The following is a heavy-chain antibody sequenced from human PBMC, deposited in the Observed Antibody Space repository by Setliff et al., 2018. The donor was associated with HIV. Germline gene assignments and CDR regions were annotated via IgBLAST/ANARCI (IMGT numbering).Heavy chain of an antibody. CDR2: INPSGGHT. D-gene: IGHD5-12*01. CDR3: AREGGGYDLNWFDP. CDR1: GNTFNSYY. J-gene: IGHJ5*02. V-gene: IGHV1-46*02. Sequence: ASVKVSCKASGNTFNSYYMYWVRQAPGQGLEWMGIINPSGGHTDYAAQKLQGRVTMTTDTSTSTAYMELRSLTSDDTAVYYRAREGGGYDLNWFDPWGQGTLVTVSS.